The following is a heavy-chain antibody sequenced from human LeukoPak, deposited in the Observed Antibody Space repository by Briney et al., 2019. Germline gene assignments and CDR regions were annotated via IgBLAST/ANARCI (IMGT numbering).Heavy chain of an antibody. CDR3: SRGMTVRAETPKPIDY. CDR1: GDSISSGSYY. Sequence: TSETLSLTCTVSGDSISSGSYYWSWIHQHPGKGLEWIGYIFRSGSAYYNPSLKSRVTISVDTSKNQFSLRLSSVTAADTAVYYCSRGMTVRAETPKPIDYWGRGSLVTVSS. D-gene: IGHD3-10*01. V-gene: IGHV4-31*03. J-gene: IGHJ4*02. CDR2: IFRSGSA.